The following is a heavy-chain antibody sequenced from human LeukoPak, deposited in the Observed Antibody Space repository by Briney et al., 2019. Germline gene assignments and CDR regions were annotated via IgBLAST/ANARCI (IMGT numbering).Heavy chain of an antibody. V-gene: IGHV3-23*01. D-gene: IGHD2-15*01. CDR1: GFTFSSYG. Sequence: HPGRSLRLSCAASGFTFSSYGMSWVRQAPGKGLEWVSAISGSGGSTYYADSVKGRFTISRDNSKNTLYLQMNSLRAEDTAVYYCAKEGPLRSGGSCYDYWGQGTLVTVSS. J-gene: IGHJ4*02. CDR3: AKEGPLRSGGSCYDY. CDR2: ISGSGGST.